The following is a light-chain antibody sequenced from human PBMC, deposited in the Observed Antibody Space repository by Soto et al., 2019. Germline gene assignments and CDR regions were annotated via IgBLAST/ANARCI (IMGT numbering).Light chain of an antibody. CDR1: ERISSN. CDR2: GAS. CDR3: QQYNKWPQT. V-gene: IGKV3-15*01. J-gene: IGKJ1*01. Sequence: EIVMTQSPATLSVSPGERATLSCRASERISSNLAWYQQKPGQAPMLLIYGASTRATVIPARFSGSGSGTEFTLTISSLQSEDFAVYYCQQYNKWPQTFGQGTKVEIK.